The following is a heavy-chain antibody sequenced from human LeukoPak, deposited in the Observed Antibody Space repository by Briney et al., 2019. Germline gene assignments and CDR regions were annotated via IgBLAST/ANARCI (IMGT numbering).Heavy chain of an antibody. Sequence: GEALKISCKGSGYSFTSYWIGWVRQLPGKGLEWMGIIYPGDSDTRYSPSFQGQVTISADKSISTAYLQWSSLKASDSAMYYCARPQRPYNRNDGDAFDIWGQGTMVTVSS. V-gene: IGHV5-51*01. J-gene: IGHJ3*02. CDR3: ARPQRPYNRNDGDAFDI. CDR2: IYPGDSDT. D-gene: IGHD1-20*01. CDR1: GYSFTSYW.